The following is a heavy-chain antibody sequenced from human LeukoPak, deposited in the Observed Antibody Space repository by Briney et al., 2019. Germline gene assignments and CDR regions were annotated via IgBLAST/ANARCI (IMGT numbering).Heavy chain of an antibody. J-gene: IGHJ4*02. D-gene: IGHD5-12*01. Sequence: ASVKVSCKASGYTFTSYAMHWVRQAPGQRLEWMGWINAGNGNTKYSQKFQGRVTITRDTSTSTAYMELRSLRSDDTAVYYCARALSRGYSGYDYGLGYWGQGTLVTVSS. CDR1: GYTFTSYA. CDR3: ARALSRGYSGYDYGLGY. V-gene: IGHV1-3*01. CDR2: INAGNGNT.